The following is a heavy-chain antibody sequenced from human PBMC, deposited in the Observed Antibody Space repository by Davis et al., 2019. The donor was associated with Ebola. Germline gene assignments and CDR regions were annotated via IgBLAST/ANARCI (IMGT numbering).Heavy chain of an antibody. CDR3: ARLKGYSYGYIYYYYGMDV. CDR1: GGSFSGYY. Sequence: PSETLSLTCAVYGGSFSGYYWSWIRQPPGKGLEWIGEINHSGSTNYNPSLKSRVTISVDTSKNQFSLKLSSVTAADTAVYYCARLKGYSYGYIYYYYGMDVWGQGTTVTVSS. V-gene: IGHV4-34*01. CDR2: INHSGST. D-gene: IGHD5-18*01. J-gene: IGHJ6*02.